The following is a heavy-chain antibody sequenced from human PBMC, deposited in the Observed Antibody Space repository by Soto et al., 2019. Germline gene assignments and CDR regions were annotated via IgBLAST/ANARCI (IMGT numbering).Heavy chain of an antibody. J-gene: IGHJ4*02. CDR1: GYMFTTYG. CDR3: ARTGGGMAARPLEY. V-gene: IGHV1-18*04. CDR2: ISAYNGNK. Sequence: QVQLVQSGGEVKKPGASVEVSCRTSGYMFTTYGMSWVRQAPGQGLEWMAWISAYNGNKKYAQKFQGRVPMTTDTATGTVSMELRNLTPADTGTYFCARTGGGMAARPLEYWGQGTLVTVSS. D-gene: IGHD6-6*01.